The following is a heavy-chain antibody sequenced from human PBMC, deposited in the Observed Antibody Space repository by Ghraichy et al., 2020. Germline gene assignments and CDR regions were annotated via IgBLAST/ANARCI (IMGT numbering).Heavy chain of an antibody. Sequence: GGSLRLSCAASGFTVSNNYMTWVRQAPGKGLEWVSVIYSGGSTYYADSVRGRFTISRDNSKNTLYLQMNSLRAEDTAVYYCASNPRNHHWAQGTLVTVSS. CDR2: IYSGGST. D-gene: IGHD1-14*01. CDR1: GFTVSNNY. CDR3: ASNPRNHH. V-gene: IGHV3-53*01. J-gene: IGHJ1*01.